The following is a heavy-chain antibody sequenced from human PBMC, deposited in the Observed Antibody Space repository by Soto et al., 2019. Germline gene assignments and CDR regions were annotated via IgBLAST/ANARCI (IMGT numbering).Heavy chain of an antibody. J-gene: IGHJ3*02. D-gene: IGHD2-15*01. V-gene: IGHV4-59*01. Sequence: PSETLSLTCTVSVGSISSYSWSWIRQPPGKGLEWIGYIYYSGSTNYNPSLKSRVTISVDTSKNQFSLKLSSVTAADTAVYYCARGSGPNDAFDIWGQGTMVTVSS. CDR1: VGSISSYS. CDR2: IYYSGST. CDR3: ARGSGPNDAFDI.